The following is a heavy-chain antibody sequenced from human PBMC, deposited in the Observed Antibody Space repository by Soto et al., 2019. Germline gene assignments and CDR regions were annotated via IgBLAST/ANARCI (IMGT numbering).Heavy chain of an antibody. J-gene: IGHJ3*02. D-gene: IGHD2-15*01. CDR2: IIPIFGTA. V-gene: IGHV1-69*01. Sequence: QVQLVQSGAEVKKPGSSVKVSCKASGGTFSSYAISWVRQAPGQGLEWMGGIIPIFGTANYAQKFQGRVMITADESTSTAYMELSSLRSEDTAVYYCARDRADIVVVVAAKGDAFDIWGQGTMVTVSS. CDR1: GGTFSSYA. CDR3: ARDRADIVVVVAAKGDAFDI.